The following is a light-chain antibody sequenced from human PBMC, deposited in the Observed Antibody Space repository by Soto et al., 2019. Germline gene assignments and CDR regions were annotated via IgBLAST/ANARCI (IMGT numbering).Light chain of an antibody. V-gene: IGLV2-14*03. Sequence: SALTQPASVSGSPGQSITISCTGSSSDIGGYNYVSWYQQHAGKAPKLMLYDVTNRPSGVSNRFSGSKSGNTASLTISGLQAEDEADYYCSSYTNRRTPDVFGSGTKLTVL. CDR2: DVT. CDR1: SSDIGGYNY. J-gene: IGLJ1*01. CDR3: SSYTNRRTPDV.